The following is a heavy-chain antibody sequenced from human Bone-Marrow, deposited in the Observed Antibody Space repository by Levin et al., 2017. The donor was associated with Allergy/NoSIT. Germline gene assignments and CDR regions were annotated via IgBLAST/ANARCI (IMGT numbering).Heavy chain of an antibody. J-gene: IGHJ4*02. D-gene: IGHD1-26*01. V-gene: IGHV1-2*02. Sequence: ASVKVSCKASGYTFTGYYMHWVRQAPGQGLEWMGWINPNSGGTNYAQKFQGRVTMTRDTSISTAYMELSRLRSDDTAVYYCARAGIIVGATNPRFDYWGQGTLVTVSS. CDR2: INPNSGGT. CDR1: GYTFTGYY. CDR3: ARAGIIVGATNPRFDY.